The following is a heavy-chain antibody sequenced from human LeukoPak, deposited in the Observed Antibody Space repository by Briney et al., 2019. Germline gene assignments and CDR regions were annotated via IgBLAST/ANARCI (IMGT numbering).Heavy chain of an antibody. D-gene: IGHD3-10*01. J-gene: IGHJ6*03. CDR1: GGSFSGYY. V-gene: IGHV4-34*01. CDR3: ARYGSGRWYYYYYMDV. Sequence: SETLSLTCAVYGGSFSGYYWSWIRQPPGKGLEWIGEINHSGSTNYNPSLKSRVTISVDTSKNQFSLKLSSVTAADTAVYYCARYGSGRWYYYYYMDVWGKGTTVIVSS. CDR2: INHSGST.